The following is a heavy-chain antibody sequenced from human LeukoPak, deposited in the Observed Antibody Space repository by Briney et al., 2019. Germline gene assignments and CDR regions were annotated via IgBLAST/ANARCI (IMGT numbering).Heavy chain of an antibody. Sequence: ASVKVSCKASGYTFTSYGISWVRQAPGQGLEWMGWISAYNGNTNYAQKLQGRVTMTTDTSTSTAYMELRSLRSDDTAVYYCARGTLPYDYVWGRAVFDIWGQGTMVTVSS. V-gene: IGHV1-18*01. CDR2: ISAYNGNT. J-gene: IGHJ3*02. CDR3: ARGTLPYDYVWGRAVFDI. D-gene: IGHD3-16*01. CDR1: GYTFTSYG.